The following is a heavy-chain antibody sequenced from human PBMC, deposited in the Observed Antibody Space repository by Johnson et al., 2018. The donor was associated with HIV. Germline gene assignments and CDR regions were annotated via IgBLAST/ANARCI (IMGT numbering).Heavy chain of an antibody. Sequence: VQLVESGGGVVQPGRSLRLSCAASGFTFSSYGMHWVRQAPGKGLEWVAVISYDGSNKYYADSVKGRFTISRDNSKNTLYLQMNSLRAEDTALYYCAKSTQASIVRESGPYGAFDIWGQGTMVTVSS. CDR1: GFTFSSYG. J-gene: IGHJ3*02. CDR2: ISYDGSNK. CDR3: AKSTQASIVRESGPYGAFDI. D-gene: IGHD3-10*01. V-gene: IGHV3-30*18.